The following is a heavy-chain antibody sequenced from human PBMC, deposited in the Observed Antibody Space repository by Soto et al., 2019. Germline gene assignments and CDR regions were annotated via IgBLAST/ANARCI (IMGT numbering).Heavy chain of an antibody. CDR2: IIPIFGTA. D-gene: IGHD6-6*01. J-gene: IGHJ4*02. V-gene: IGHV1-69*13. CDR3: AREDSSSSGFDY. Sequence: ASVKVSCKASGGTFSSYAISWVRQAPGQGLEWMGGIIPIFGTANYAQKFQGRVTITADESTSTAYMELSSLRSEDTAVYYCAREDSSSSGFDYWGQGTLVTVS. CDR1: GGTFSSYA.